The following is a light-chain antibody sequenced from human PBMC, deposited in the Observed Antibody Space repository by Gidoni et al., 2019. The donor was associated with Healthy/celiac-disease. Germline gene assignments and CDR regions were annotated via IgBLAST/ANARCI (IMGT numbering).Light chain of an antibody. V-gene: IGKV1-12*01. CDR2: AAS. Sequence: DIHMTQSPSSVSASVGARVTITCRASHGLSSWSAWYQQKPGKARESLSYAASSMESGVPSGFSDRESGTDCTLIISSLQPEDFATYYCQQANSFPLTFGGGTKVEIK. CDR3: QQANSFPLT. J-gene: IGKJ4*02. CDR1: HGLSSW.